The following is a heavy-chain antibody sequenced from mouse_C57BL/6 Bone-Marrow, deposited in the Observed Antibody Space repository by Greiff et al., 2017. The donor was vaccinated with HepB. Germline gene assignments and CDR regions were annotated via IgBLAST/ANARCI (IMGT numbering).Heavy chain of an antibody. Sequence: QVQLQQPGAELVKPGASVKMSCKASGYTFTSYWITWVKQRPGQGLEWIGDIYPGSGSTNYNEKFKSKSTLTVDTSSSTAYMQLSSLTSEDSAVYYCARRDSSGYGFAYWGQGTLVTVSA. CDR3: ARRDSSGYGFAY. CDR2: IYPGSGST. CDR1: GYTFTSYW. V-gene: IGHV1-55*01. D-gene: IGHD3-2*02. J-gene: IGHJ3*01.